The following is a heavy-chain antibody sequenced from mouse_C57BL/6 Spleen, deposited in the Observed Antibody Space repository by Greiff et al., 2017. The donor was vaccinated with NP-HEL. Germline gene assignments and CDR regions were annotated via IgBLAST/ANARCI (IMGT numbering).Heavy chain of an antibody. V-gene: IGHV1-49*01. D-gene: IGHD1-1*01. Sequence: QVQLQQSGAELVRPGASVKLSCKDSYFAFMASAMHWVKQRPGHGLEWIGSFTMYSDATEYSEKFKGKAKLTANTSSSTAYMELSSLSSEDSTVYYCASSPYYGGGYYYAMDYWGQGTSVTVSS. CDR1: YFAFMASA. CDR2: FTMYSDAT. J-gene: IGHJ4*01. CDR3: ASSPYYGGGYYYAMDY.